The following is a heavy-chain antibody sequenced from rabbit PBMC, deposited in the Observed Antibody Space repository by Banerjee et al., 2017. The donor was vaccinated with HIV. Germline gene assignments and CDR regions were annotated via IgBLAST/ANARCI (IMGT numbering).Heavy chain of an antibody. V-gene: IGHV1S45*01. CDR2: IYAGSSGNT. D-gene: IGHD4-2*01. Sequence: QQQLVESGGDLVKPGASLTLTCTASGFSFSSSYWLCWVRQTPGKGLEWSACIYAGSSGNTYYASWAKGRFTISKTSSTTVTLQMTSLTAADTATYFCARRDAGYSGGMTLWGPGTLVTVS. CDR1: GFSFSSSYW. J-gene: IGHJ6*01. CDR3: ARRDAGYSGGMTL.